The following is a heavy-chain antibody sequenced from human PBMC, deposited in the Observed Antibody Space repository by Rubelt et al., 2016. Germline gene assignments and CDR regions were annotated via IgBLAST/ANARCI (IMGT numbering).Heavy chain of an antibody. CDR2: IYSGGRT. D-gene: IGHD4-17*01. CDR3: ARVGVTVTTVYYYYMDV. V-gene: IGHV3-66*01. Sequence: SWVRQALGKGLEWVSVIYSGGRTYHADSVKCRFTISRDNSKNTLYLQMNSLRAEDTAVYYCARVGVTVTTVYYYYMDVWGKGTTVTGSS. J-gene: IGHJ6*03.